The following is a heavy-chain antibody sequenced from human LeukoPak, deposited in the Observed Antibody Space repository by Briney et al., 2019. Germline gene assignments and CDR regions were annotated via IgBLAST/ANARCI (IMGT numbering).Heavy chain of an antibody. CDR3: ARDAYYYDSSGYYYVNDY. Sequence: LQTLSLTCTVSGGSISSGSYYWSWIRQPAGKGREWIGRIYTSGSANYNPALKRRVTISVDTSRNQFSLKLSSVTAAHTAVYYCARDAYYYDSSGYYYVNDYWGQGTLVTVSS. D-gene: IGHD3-22*01. CDR1: GGSISSGSYY. J-gene: IGHJ4*02. V-gene: IGHV4-61*02. CDR2: IYTSGSA.